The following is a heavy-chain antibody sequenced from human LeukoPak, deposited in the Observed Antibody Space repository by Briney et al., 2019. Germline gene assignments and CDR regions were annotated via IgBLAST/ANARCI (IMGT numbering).Heavy chain of an antibody. J-gene: IGHJ5*02. CDR2: ISSSSSYI. CDR3: ARDIAVAGPRGGVYWFDP. CDR1: GFTFSSYS. D-gene: IGHD6-19*01. V-gene: IGHV3-21*01. Sequence: PGGSLRLSCAASGFTFSSYSMNWVRQAPGKGLEWVSSISSSSSYIYYADSVKGRFTISRDNAKNSLYLQMNSLRAEDTAVYYCARDIAVAGPRGGVYWFDPWGQGTLVTVSS.